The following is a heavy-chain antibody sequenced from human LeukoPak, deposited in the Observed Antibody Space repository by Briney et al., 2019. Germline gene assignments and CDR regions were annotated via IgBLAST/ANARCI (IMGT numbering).Heavy chain of an antibody. D-gene: IGHD4-17*01. CDR2: IYYSGST. V-gene: IGHV4-39*01. CDR3: ARGHSGTTKKEVDY. Sequence: SETLSLTCTVSGGSISSSSYYWGWIRQPPGKGLEWIGSIYYSGSTYYNPSLKSRVTISVDTSKNQFSLKLSSVTAADTAVYYCARGHSGTTKKEVDYWGQGTLVTVSS. CDR1: GGSISSSSYY. J-gene: IGHJ4*02.